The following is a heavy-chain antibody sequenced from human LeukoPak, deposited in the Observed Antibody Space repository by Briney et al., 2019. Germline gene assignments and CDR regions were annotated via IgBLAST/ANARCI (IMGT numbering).Heavy chain of an antibody. CDR3: ARHGDGYAGACYVPY. J-gene: IGHJ4*02. V-gene: IGHV4-39*01. CDR1: GDSIINSVYY. Sequence: SETLSLTCIVSGDSIINSVYYWGWIRQPPGKGLEWVGSFYSTGTIYYNPSLQSRVTISADTSKNLFSLQLTSVSVADAAVYYCARHGDGYAGACYVPYWGQGTLVSVSS. CDR2: FYSTGTI. D-gene: IGHD2-15*01.